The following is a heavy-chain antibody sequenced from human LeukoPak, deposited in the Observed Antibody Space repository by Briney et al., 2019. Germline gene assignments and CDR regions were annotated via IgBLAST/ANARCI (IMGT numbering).Heavy chain of an antibody. CDR1: GFTFSSYA. CDR2: ISYDGSNK. CDR3: ARDGSAITMVRGVLYGMDV. D-gene: IGHD3-10*01. Sequence: PGRSLRLSCAASGFTFSSYAMHWVRQAPGKGPEWVAVISYDGSNKYYADSVKGRFTISRDNSKNTLYLQMNSLRAEDTAVYYCARDGSAITMVRGVLYGMDVWGQGTTVTVSS. J-gene: IGHJ6*02. V-gene: IGHV3-30*04.